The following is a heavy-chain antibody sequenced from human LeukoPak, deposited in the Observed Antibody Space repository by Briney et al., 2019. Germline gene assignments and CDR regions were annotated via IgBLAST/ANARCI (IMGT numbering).Heavy chain of an antibody. V-gene: IGHV4-38-2*01. J-gene: IGHJ3*02. Sequence: SETLSLTCAVSGFSLSRGFSWGWVRQPPGKGLEWMGNIHHSGTTYYSPSLKSRLSISSDTSKNQFSLKLSSVTAEDTAVYFCARFDFVWDSYGMDAFDMWGQGTVVTVSS. CDR1: GFSLSRGFS. CDR2: IHHSGTT. D-gene: IGHD3-16*01. CDR3: ARFDFVWDSYGMDAFDM.